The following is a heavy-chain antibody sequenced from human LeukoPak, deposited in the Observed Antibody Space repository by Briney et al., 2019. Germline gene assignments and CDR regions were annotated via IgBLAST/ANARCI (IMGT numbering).Heavy chain of an antibody. Sequence: ASVKVSCKASGYTFTSYGISWVRQAPGQGLEWMGWISAYNGNTNYAQKLQGRVTMTTDTSTSTAYMELRSLRSDDTAVYYCARAVGYCSGGSCGGGDYWGQGTLVIVSS. V-gene: IGHV1-18*01. D-gene: IGHD2-15*01. CDR1: GYTFTSYG. CDR2: ISAYNGNT. J-gene: IGHJ4*02. CDR3: ARAVGYCSGGSCGGGDY.